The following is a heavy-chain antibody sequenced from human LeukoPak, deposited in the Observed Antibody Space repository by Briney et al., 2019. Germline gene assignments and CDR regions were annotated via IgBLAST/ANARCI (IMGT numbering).Heavy chain of an antibody. V-gene: IGHV3-21*01. CDR3: AKTSNYYDSSGYAFQH. D-gene: IGHD3-22*01. CDR2: ISSSSSYI. J-gene: IGHJ1*01. CDR1: GFTFSSYA. Sequence: GGSLRLSCAASGFTFSSYAMSWVRQAPGKGLEWVSSISSSSSYIYYADSVKGRFTISRDNAKNSLYLQMNSLRAEDTAVYYCAKTSNYYDSSGYAFQHWGQGTLVTVSP.